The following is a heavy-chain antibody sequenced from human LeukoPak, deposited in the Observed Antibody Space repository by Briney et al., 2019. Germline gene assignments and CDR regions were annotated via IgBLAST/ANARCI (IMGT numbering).Heavy chain of an antibody. Sequence: GGSLRLSCAASGFTFSSYEMNWVRQAPGKGLEWVSYISSSGSTIYYADSVKGRFTIPRDNAKNSLYLQMNSLRAEDTAVYYCARVSRGSSWEFDYWGQGTLVTVSS. V-gene: IGHV3-48*03. D-gene: IGHD6-13*01. CDR1: GFTFSSYE. CDR2: ISSSGSTI. CDR3: ARVSRGSSWEFDY. J-gene: IGHJ4*02.